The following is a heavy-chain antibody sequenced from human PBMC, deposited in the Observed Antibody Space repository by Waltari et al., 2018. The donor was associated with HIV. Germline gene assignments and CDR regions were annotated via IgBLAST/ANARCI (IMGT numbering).Heavy chain of an antibody. Sequence: QLRLQESGSGLLKPSQTLSLPCNVSGGSVGSSGFSWSWIRQSPGTGLEWIGYIYYTGSTYYNPSLKSRVNISLDRSKNQFSLRLSYVSAADTAVYYCARDRFCNGDGCSPSDAFDVWGQGRMVTVSS. CDR3: ARDRFCNGDGCSPSDAFDV. CDR2: IYYTGST. V-gene: IGHV4-30-2*06. D-gene: IGHD2-15*01. J-gene: IGHJ3*01. CDR1: GGSVGSSGFS.